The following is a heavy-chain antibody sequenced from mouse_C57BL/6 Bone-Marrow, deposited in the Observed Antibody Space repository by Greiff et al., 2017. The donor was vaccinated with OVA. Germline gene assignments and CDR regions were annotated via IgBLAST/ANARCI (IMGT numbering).Heavy chain of an antibody. CDR2: IDPSDSYT. D-gene: IGHD1-1*01. CDR1: GYTFTSYW. Sequence: QVQLQQPGAELVMPGASVKLSCKASGYTFTSYWMHWVKQRPGQGLEWIGEIDPSDSYTNYNQKFKGKSTLTVDKSSSTAYMQLSSLTSEDSAVYYCAREGLLLTTVARDDWGQGTTRTVSS. V-gene: IGHV1-69*01. CDR3: AREGLLLTTVARDD. J-gene: IGHJ2*01.